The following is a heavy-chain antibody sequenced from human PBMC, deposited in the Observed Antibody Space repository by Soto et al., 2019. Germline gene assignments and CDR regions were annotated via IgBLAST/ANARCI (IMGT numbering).Heavy chain of an antibody. V-gene: IGHV1-69*01. CDR2: VIPIFGTP. Sequence: QVQLVQSGGEVKKPGASVMVSCEASGYPFTGYYMHWVRQAPGQGLEWMGGVIPIFGTPNHAQKFQGRLTITADEATSTVHMELSSLRSEDTAIYYCARGWGEDSSDYFYAYWGQGTLVIVSS. CDR1: GYPFTGYY. D-gene: IGHD3-22*01. CDR3: ARGWGEDSSDYFYAY. J-gene: IGHJ4*02.